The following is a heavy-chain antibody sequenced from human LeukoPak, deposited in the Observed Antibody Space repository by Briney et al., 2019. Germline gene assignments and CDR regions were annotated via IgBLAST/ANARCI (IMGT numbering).Heavy chain of an antibody. CDR3: ARGVFY. J-gene: IGHJ4*02. Sequence: GSLRLSCATSGFSFSSYWMSWVRQPPGKGLEWIGEINHSGSTNYNPSLKSRVTISVDTSKNQFSLKLSSVTAADTAVYYCARGVFYWGQGTLVTVSS. CDR2: INHSGST. CDR1: GFSFSSYW. D-gene: IGHD2-8*01. V-gene: IGHV4-34*01.